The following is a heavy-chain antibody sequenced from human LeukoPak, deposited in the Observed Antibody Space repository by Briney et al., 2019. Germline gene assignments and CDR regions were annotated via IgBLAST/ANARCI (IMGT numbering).Heavy chain of an antibody. V-gene: IGHV5-51*01. CDR2: IYPHDSNI. CDR1: GYSFTSYW. J-gene: IGHJ5*02. D-gene: IGHD6-13*01. CDR3: ARRVAAAGPNQNWFDP. Sequence: GESLKISCKGSGYSFTSYWIAWVRQMPGKGLEWMGIIYPHDSNIKYSPPFQGQVTISADKSISTAYLQWSSLKASDTAMYYCARRVAAAGPNQNWFDPWGQGTLVTVSS.